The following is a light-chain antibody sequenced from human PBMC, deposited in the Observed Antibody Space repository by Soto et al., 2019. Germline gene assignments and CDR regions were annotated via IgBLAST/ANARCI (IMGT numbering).Light chain of an antibody. CDR2: WAS. J-gene: IGKJ4*01. V-gene: IGKV4-1*01. CDR3: QQYYRSPLS. Sequence: DIVMTQSPDSLAVSLGERATLNCKSSQSVLYSLNNRNHLAWYQKKPGQPPSLLVYWASTRESGVPDRFSGSGSGTDFSLIISSLQAEDVAVYYCQQYYRSPLSFGGGTRVEIK. CDR1: QSVLYSLNNRNH.